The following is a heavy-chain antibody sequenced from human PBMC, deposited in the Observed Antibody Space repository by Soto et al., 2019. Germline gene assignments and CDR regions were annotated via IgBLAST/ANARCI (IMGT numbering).Heavy chain of an antibody. CDR2: IYPGDSDT. CDR3: ARRQVDILTTPDVFDI. CDR1: GYSFTSYW. D-gene: IGHD3-9*01. V-gene: IGHV5-51*01. J-gene: IGHJ3*02. Sequence: PGESLKISCKGSGYSFTSYWIGWVRQMPGKGLEWMGIIYPGDSDTRYSPSFQGQVTISADKSISTAYLQWSSLKASDTAMYYCARRQVDILTTPDVFDIWGQGTMVTVSS.